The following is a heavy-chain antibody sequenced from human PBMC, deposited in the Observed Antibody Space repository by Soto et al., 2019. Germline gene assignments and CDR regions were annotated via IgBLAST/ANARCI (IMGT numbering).Heavy chain of an antibody. Sequence: GESLKISCQGSGYSFASYWIGWVRQMPGKDLEWMGIIYPGDSDTRCSPSFQGQVTISADKSLRTAYLQWTSLKASDTALYYCARTRSFTLGFYYDGMDVWGQGTTVTVSS. CDR3: ARTRSFTLGFYYDGMDV. J-gene: IGHJ6*02. D-gene: IGHD6-6*01. CDR1: GYSFASYW. V-gene: IGHV5-51*01. CDR2: IYPGDSDT.